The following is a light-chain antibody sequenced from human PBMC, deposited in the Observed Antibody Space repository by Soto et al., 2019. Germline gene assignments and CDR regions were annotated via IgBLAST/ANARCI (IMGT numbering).Light chain of an antibody. CDR2: GAS. J-gene: IGKJ2*01. Sequence: EIVLTQSPDTLSLSPGERATLSCRASQSVSGSYLAWYQQRPGQPPRLLIYGASDRANGLPERFSGSGSGTDFIQMISILQPDAVAVYYCQQYSSSSPRITFGEGTKLEIK. CDR1: QSVSGSY. V-gene: IGKV3-20*01. CDR3: QQYSSSSPRIT.